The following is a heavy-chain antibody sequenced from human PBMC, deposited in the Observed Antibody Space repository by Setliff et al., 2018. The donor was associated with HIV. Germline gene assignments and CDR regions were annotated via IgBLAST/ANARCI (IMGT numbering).Heavy chain of an antibody. D-gene: IGHD4-17*01. V-gene: IGHV4-61*09. CDR3: ASFPYADRPVPPY. CDR1: GGSISSNSYY. J-gene: IGHJ4*02. CDR2: IYTNGRT. Sequence: SETLSLTCTVSGGSISSNSYYWSWIRQPAGKGLEWIGHIYTNGRTNYNPPLKSRVTISVDPSKNQFSLKLSSVTAADTAVYYCASFPYADRPVPPYWGQGILVTVSS.